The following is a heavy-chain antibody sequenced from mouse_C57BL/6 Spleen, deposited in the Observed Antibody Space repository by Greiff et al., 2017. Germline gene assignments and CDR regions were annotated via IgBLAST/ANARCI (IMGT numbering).Heavy chain of an antibody. J-gene: IGHJ4*01. D-gene: IGHD2-3*01. Sequence: VQLQQPGAELVMPGASVKLSCKASGYTFTSYWMHWVKQRPGQGLEWIGEIDPSDSYTNYNQKFKGKSTLTVDKSSSTAYMQLSSLTSEDSAVYYCARHDGYYVYYAMDYWGQGTSVTVSS. CDR3: ARHDGYYVYYAMDY. CDR2: IDPSDSYT. V-gene: IGHV1-69*01. CDR1: GYTFTSYW.